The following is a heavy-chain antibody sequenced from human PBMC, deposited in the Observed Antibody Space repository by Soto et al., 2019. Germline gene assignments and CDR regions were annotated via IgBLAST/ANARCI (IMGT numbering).Heavy chain of an antibody. D-gene: IGHD3-10*01. CDR2: IIPLFGTT. Sequence: QVQVVQYGVEVRRPGSSVKVSCKASGDTFKNCVISWVRQAPGQGLEWMGGIIPLFGTTNFAQRFQGRLTITTDESTTTAYMELSRLRSEDMATYYCTAELSFGKLSVVWGQGTTVIVPS. CDR3: TAELSFGKLSVV. CDR1: GDTFKNCV. J-gene: IGHJ6*02. V-gene: IGHV1-69*01.